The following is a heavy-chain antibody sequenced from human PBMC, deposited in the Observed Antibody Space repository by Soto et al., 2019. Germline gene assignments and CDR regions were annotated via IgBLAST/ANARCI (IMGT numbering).Heavy chain of an antibody. CDR3: ARDVFASAWPYYMDV. Sequence: QVHLVQSGAEVKKPGASVTVSCKTSGYTFPSYGINWVRQAPGQRLEWMGWINADNGNTKYSQKLQGRVTITRDTSASTAYMELSSLRSEDTAIYYCARDVFASAWPYYMDVWGKGTTVTVSS. CDR2: INADNGNT. J-gene: IGHJ6*03. D-gene: IGHD6-19*01. CDR1: GYTFPSYG. V-gene: IGHV1-3*01.